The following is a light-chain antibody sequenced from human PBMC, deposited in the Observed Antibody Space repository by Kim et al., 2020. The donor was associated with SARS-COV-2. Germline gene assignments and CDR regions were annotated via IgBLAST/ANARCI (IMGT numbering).Light chain of an antibody. CDR3: QQYNNWPLT. CDR1: QSISST. CDR2: GAS. V-gene: IGKV3-15*01. J-gene: IGKJ4*01. Sequence: SVSPGERATLSCSASQSISSTLAWYQLKPGQAPRLLIYGASTRATGFPARFTGSGSGTEFTLTISSLQSEDFALYYCQQYNNWPLTFGGGTKVEI.